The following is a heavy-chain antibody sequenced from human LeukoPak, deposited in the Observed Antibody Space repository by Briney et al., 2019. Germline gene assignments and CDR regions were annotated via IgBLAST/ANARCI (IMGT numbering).Heavy chain of an antibody. J-gene: IGHJ6*02. CDR2: IYGDGST. CDR1: GFTVRNYC. Sequence: PGGSLRLSCAASGFTVRNYCMSWVRQAPGKGLEWVAVIYGDGSTYYADSVKGRITISRDSSKNTLYLQMNSQRAEDTAVYYCAKVEDDISYYYYRMDVWGQGTTVTVSS. D-gene: IGHD3-9*01. V-gene: IGHV3-53*05. CDR3: AKVEDDISYYYYRMDV.